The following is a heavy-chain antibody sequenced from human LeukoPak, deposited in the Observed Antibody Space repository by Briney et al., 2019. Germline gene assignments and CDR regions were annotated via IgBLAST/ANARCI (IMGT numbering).Heavy chain of an antibody. V-gene: IGHV4-4*07. J-gene: IGHJ3*01. D-gene: IGHD1/OR15-1a*01. CDR1: GGSISTYY. CDR3: ARDPNRLDAFDV. Sequence: PSETLSLTCAVSGGSISTYYWNWVRQPAGKGLEWIGRIYSSGSTNYNPSLKSRVTVSVDTSKNQFSLKLSSVTAADTAVYYCARDPNRLDAFDVWGQGTMVTVSS. CDR2: IYSSGST.